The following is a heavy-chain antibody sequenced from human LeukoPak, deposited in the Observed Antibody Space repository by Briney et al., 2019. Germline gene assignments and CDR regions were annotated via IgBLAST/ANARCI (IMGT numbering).Heavy chain of an antibody. CDR2: ISYDGSNK. Sequence: PGGSLRLSCAASGFTFSSYGMHWVRQAPGKGLEWVAVISYDGSNKYYADSVKGRFTISRDNSKNTLYLQMNSLRAEDTAVYYCAKGPINHYWYFDLWGRGTLVTVSS. J-gene: IGHJ2*01. CDR1: GFTFSSYG. CDR3: AKGPINHYWYFDL. V-gene: IGHV3-30*18. D-gene: IGHD1-14*01.